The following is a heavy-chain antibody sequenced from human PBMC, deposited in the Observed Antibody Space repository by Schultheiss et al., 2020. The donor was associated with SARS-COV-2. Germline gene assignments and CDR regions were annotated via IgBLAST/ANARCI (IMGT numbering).Heavy chain of an antibody. CDR1: GGSFSGYY. J-gene: IGHJ6*02. Sequence: SQTLSLTCAVYGGSFSGYYWSWIRQPPGKGLEWIGYIYYSGSTNYNPSLKSRVTMSVDTSKNQFSLKLSSVTAADTAVYYCARDPGISYGMDVWGQGTTVTVSS. CDR3: ARDPGISYGMDV. V-gene: IGHV4-34*11. CDR2: IYYSGST.